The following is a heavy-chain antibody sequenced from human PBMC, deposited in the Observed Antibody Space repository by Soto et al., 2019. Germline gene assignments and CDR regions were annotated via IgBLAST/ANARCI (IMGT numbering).Heavy chain of an antibody. Sequence: QVQLQESGPGLVKPSETLSLTCTVSGGTISSWYWSWIRQPPGKGLEWLGYIYYSGSTNCNPSLKSRVTLSVDTSKTQFSLKLSSVTAADTAVYYCARRYGSAIDYWGQGTLVTVSS. CDR2: IYYSGST. CDR1: GGTISSWY. D-gene: IGHD1-26*01. V-gene: IGHV4-59*08. J-gene: IGHJ4*02. CDR3: ARRYGSAIDY.